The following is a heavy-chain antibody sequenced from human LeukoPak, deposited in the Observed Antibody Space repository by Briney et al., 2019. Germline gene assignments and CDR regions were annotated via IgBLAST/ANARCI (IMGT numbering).Heavy chain of an antibody. Sequence: GGSLRLSCEVSGFTFSSHSMNWVRQAPGKGLGWVSYISSGSGTIYYADSVKGRFTIARDDAKNSLYLQMSSLRDEDTAVYYCAREAIKDYWGQGTLVTVSS. CDR2: ISSGSGTI. V-gene: IGHV3-48*02. CDR3: AREAIKDY. CDR1: GFTFSSHS. J-gene: IGHJ4*02.